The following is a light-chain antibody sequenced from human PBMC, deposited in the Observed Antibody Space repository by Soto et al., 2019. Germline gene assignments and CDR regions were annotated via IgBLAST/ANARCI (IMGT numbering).Light chain of an antibody. CDR1: QSVIIR. CDR3: QQYNDWPLT. V-gene: IGKV3-15*01. CDR2: GAT. Sequence: EIGMTQSPATLSVSAGERATLSCRASQSVIIRLAWYQQKPGQAPRLLIHGATTRATGIPARFSGSGSGTEFTLTISSLQSEDFAVYYCQQYNDWPLTFGQGTKVDIK. J-gene: IGKJ1*01.